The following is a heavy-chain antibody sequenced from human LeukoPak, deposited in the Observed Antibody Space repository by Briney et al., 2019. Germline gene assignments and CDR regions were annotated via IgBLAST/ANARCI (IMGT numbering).Heavy chain of an antibody. CDR1: GGSISSYY. CDR2: IYYSGST. J-gene: IGHJ4*02. D-gene: IGHD3-10*01. Sequence: PSETLSLTCTVSGGSISSYYWSWIRQPPGKGLEWIGYIYYSGSTNYNPSLKSRVTISVDTSKNQFSLKLSSVTAADTAVYYCARLDYYGSGSYYIDYWGQGTLVTVSS. V-gene: IGHV4-59*01. CDR3: ARLDYYGSGSYYIDY.